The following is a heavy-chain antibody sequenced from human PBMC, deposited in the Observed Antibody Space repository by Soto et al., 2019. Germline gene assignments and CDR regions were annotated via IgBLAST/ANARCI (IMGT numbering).Heavy chain of an antibody. Sequence: SETLSLTCTVSGGSVSSGSYYWSWIRQPPGKGLEWIGYIYYSGSTNYNPSLRSRVTISVDTSKNQFSLKLSSVTAADTAVYYCARGYYVCSGYYGYPCWYFDLWGRGTLVTVSS. J-gene: IGHJ2*01. D-gene: IGHD3-22*01. CDR3: ARGYYVCSGYYGYPCWYFDL. CDR2: IYYSGST. CDR1: GGSVSSGSYY. V-gene: IGHV4-61*01.